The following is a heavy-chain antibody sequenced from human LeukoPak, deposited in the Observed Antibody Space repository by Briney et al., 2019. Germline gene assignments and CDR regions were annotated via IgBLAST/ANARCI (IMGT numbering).Heavy chain of an antibody. D-gene: IGHD3-10*01. CDR3: ARDLRGVHLDY. V-gene: IGHV6-1*01. CDR2: TYYRSKWYN. J-gene: IGHJ4*02. CDR1: GDSVSSNTAA. Sequence: SQTLSLTCVISGDSVSSNTAAWTWIRQSPSRGLEWLGRTYYRSKWYNDFAVSVKSRITISPDTSKNQFSLHLNSVTPEDTAVYYCARDLRGVHLDYWGQGTLVTVSS.